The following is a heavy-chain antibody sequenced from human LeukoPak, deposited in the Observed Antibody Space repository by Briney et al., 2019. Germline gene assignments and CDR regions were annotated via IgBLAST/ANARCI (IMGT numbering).Heavy chain of an antibody. D-gene: IGHD5-18*01. J-gene: IGHJ4*01. V-gene: IGHV3-48*03. Sequence: GGSLRLSCTIFGGTLSTYEFNWVRQVPGKAPEWISYMSRTANRIDHADSVKGCFTMSRDNANNSVYLQMNSLRVDDTAIYYCATRVPFTGYKSWGQGTLVTVSS. CDR1: GGTLSTYE. CDR3: ATRVPFTGYKS. CDR2: MSRTANRI.